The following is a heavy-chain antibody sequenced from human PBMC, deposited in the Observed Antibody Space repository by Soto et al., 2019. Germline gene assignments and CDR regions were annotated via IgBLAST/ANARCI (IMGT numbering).Heavy chain of an antibody. D-gene: IGHD7-27*01. V-gene: IGHV4-39*07. J-gene: IGHJ5*02. CDR3: ARASVRAWGPRGYNWFDP. CDR2: IFYTGST. CDR1: GGSISSSTYY. Sequence: TSETLSLTCIVSGGSISSSTYYWGWIRQPPGKGLEWIGSIFYTGSTYYNPSLKSRVTISVDTSKNQFSLKLSSVTAADTAVYYCARASVRAWGPRGYNWFDPWGQGTLVTVSS.